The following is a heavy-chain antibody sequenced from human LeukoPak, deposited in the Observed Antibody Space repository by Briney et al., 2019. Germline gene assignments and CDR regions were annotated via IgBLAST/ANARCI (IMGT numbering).Heavy chain of an antibody. J-gene: IGHJ4*02. D-gene: IGHD3-22*01. V-gene: IGHV3-9*01. Sequence: GGSLRLSCAVSGFTFDDYAMHWVRQAPGKGLEWVSGISWNSGSIGYADSVKGRFTISRDNAKNSLYLQMNSLRAEDTALYYCAKDSGNYYDSKVALDYWGQGTLVTVSS. CDR3: AKDSGNYYDSKVALDY. CDR1: GFTFDDYA. CDR2: ISWNSGSI.